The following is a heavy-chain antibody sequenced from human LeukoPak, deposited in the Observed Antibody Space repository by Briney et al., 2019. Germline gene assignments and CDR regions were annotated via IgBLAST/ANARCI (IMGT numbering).Heavy chain of an antibody. CDR2: INTNTGNP. CDR1: GYTFTGYY. J-gene: IGHJ5*02. V-gene: IGHV7-4-1*02. D-gene: IGHD6-13*01. CDR3: ARDGAAAGPNWFDP. Sequence: ASVKVSCKASGYTFTGYYMHWVRQAPGQGLEWMGWINTNTGNPTYAQGFTGRFVFSLDTSVSTAYLQISSLKAEDTAVYYCARDGAAAGPNWFDPWGQGTLVTVSS.